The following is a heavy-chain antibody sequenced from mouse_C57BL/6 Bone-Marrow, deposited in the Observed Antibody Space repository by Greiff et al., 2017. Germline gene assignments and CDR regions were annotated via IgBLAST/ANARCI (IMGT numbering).Heavy chain of an antibody. V-gene: IGHV1-15*01. CDR1: GYTFTDYE. CDR3: TRVLRLWFAY. CDR2: IDPETGGT. Sequence: QVQLKESGAELVRPGASVTLSCKASGYTFTDYEMHWVKQTPVHGLEWIGAIDPETGGTAYNQKFKGKAILTADKSSSTAYMELRSLTSEDSAVYYCTRVLRLWFAYWGQGTLVTVSA. J-gene: IGHJ3*01. D-gene: IGHD1-2*01.